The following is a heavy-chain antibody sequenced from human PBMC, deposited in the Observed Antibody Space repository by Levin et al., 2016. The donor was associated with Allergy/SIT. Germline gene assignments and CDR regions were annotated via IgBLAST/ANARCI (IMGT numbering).Heavy chain of an antibody. CDR2: ISSSGSYI. J-gene: IGHJ4*02. Sequence: GGSLRLSCAASGFTFSSYSMNWVRQAPGKGLEWVSSISSSGSYIYYADSVKGRFTISRDNAKNSLYLQMNSLRAEDTAVYYCARDRVYGDYAFDYWGQGTLVTVSS. V-gene: IGHV3-21*01. CDR3: ARDRVYGDYAFDY. CDR1: GFTFSSYS. D-gene: IGHD4-17*01.